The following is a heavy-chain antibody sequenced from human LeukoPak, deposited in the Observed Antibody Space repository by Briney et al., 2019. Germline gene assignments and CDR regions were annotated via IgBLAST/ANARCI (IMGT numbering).Heavy chain of an antibody. CDR2: INPNSGGT. CDR3: AREGAYLIELDY. CDR1: GYTFTGYY. J-gene: IGHJ4*02. D-gene: IGHD2/OR15-2a*01. Sequence: ASVKVSCKASGYTFTGYYMHWVRQAPGQGLEWMGWINPNSGGTNYAQKFQGWVTMTRDTSISTAYMELSRLRSDETAVYYCAREGAYLIELDYWGQGTLVTVSS. V-gene: IGHV1-2*04.